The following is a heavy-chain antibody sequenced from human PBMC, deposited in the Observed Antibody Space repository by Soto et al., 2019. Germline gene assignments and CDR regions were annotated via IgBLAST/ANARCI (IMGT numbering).Heavy chain of an antibody. D-gene: IGHD3-9*01. Sequence: EVQLVESGGGLVQPGRSLRLSCAASGFTFDDYAMHWVRQAPGKGLEWVSGISWNSGSIGYADSVKGRFTTSRDNAKNSLYLQMNSLRAEDTALYYCSKDFHDILTGYLDYWGQGTLVTVSS. CDR1: GFTFDDYA. CDR3: SKDFHDILTGYLDY. V-gene: IGHV3-9*01. J-gene: IGHJ4*02. CDR2: ISWNSGSI.